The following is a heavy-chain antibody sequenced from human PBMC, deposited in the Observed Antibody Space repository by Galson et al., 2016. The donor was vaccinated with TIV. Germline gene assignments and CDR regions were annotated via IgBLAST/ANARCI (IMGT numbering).Heavy chain of an antibody. CDR2: IWYDGTNK. J-gene: IGHJ4*02. Sequence: SLRLSCAASGVPFNGYSMHWVRQAPGRGLEWVALIWYDGTNKYYANSVKGRFTISRENSKNSLYLQMSSLRVEDMGVYYCARDRGNRGIIDYWGQGTLFTVSS. V-gene: IGHV3-33*08. CDR1: GVPFNGYS. D-gene: IGHD1-14*01. CDR3: ARDRGNRGIIDY.